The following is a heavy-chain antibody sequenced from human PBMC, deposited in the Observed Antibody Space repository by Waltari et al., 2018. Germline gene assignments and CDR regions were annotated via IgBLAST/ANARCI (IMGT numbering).Heavy chain of an antibody. V-gene: IGHV4-39*01. Sequence: QLQLQESGPGLLKASETLSLTCTVSGGSMNNRIYSWGWIRQPPGKGLEWVGIFYYDGGDYYNPSRRSRVTISVDTSRNQFSLRLTSVSATDTALYYCARLYQDFGSTDYMDVWGKGTTVTVS. D-gene: IGHD3-3*01. CDR2: FYYDGGD. J-gene: IGHJ6*03. CDR1: GGSMNNRIYS. CDR3: ARLYQDFGSTDYMDV.